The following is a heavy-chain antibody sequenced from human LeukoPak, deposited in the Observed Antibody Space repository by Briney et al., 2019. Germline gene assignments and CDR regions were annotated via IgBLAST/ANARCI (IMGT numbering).Heavy chain of an antibody. V-gene: IGHV5-51*01. CDR3: ARVWRDAFDI. Sequence: GESLKISCKGSGYSFTTYWIGWVRQMPGKGLEWMGIIHPGDSDTKYGPSFQGQVTISADKSISTTYLQWTSLKASDTAIYYCARVWRDAFDIWGQGTMVTVSS. CDR1: GYSFTTYW. CDR2: IHPGDSDT. J-gene: IGHJ3*02. D-gene: IGHD2-21*01.